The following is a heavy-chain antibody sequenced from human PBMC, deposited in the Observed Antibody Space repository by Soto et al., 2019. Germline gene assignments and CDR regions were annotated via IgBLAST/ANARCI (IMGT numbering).Heavy chain of an antibody. J-gene: IGHJ6*01. V-gene: IGHV1-3*01. D-gene: IGHD1-1*01. CDR1: GYTFTSYA. Sequence: ASVKVSCKASGYTFTSYAMHWVRQAPGQRLEWMGWINAGNGKTKYSQKFQGRVTITGDTSASTAYMELSSLRSEDTAVYYCAVGTPGTTYYYYYGMDVWGQGTTVTVSS. CDR3: AVGTPGTTYYYYYGMDV. CDR2: INAGNGKT.